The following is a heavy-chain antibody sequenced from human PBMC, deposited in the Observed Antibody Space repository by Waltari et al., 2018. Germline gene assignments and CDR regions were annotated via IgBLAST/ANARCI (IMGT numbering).Heavy chain of an antibody. J-gene: IGHJ4*02. V-gene: IGHV1-18*01. CDR3: ARSRYNFDSTGPYPH. D-gene: IGHD3-22*01. CDR2: IISWQTTT. Sequence: QVQLVQSGSEVKKPGASVKVSCKASGYDFDDYSIVWLRQAPGQGLEWMGWIISWQTTTRNAKNFQDRVIMTTDASTTTAYMEVRGLRSDDTAVYYCARSRYNFDSTGPYPHWGQGTVVTVSS. CDR1: GYDFDDYS.